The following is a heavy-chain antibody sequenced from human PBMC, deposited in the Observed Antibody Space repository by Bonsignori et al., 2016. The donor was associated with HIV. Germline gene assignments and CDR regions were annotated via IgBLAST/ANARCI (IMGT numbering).Heavy chain of an antibody. J-gene: IGHJ4*02. CDR3: ARRIWDYSKYRGDS. D-gene: IGHD4-11*01. V-gene: IGHV1-69*01. Sequence: WVRQAPGQGLEWMGGIIPNLRTVNHAQKFQGRLSITADASTSTVYMELSSLRSEDTAIYYCARRIWDYSKYRGDSWGQGTLVTVSS. CDR2: IIPNLRTV.